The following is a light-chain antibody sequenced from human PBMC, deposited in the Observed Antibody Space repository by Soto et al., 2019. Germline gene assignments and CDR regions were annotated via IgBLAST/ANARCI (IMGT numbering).Light chain of an antibody. CDR2: EVS. V-gene: IGLV2-14*01. CDR1: SSDVGGYNY. Sequence: QSALTQPRSVSGSPGQSVTISCTGTSSDVGGYNYVSWYQQHPGKAPKLMIYEVSNRPSGVSNRFSGSKSGNTASLTISGLQAEDVADYYCSSYTSSSTLYVFGTGTKVTVL. CDR3: SSYTSSSTLYV. J-gene: IGLJ1*01.